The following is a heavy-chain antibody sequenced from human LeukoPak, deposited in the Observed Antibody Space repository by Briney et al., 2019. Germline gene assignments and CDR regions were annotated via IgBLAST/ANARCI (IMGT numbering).Heavy chain of an antibody. J-gene: IGHJ4*02. CDR2: MNPYTVKT. D-gene: IGHD6-25*01. V-gene: IGHV1-8*03. Sequence: ASVKVSCKTSGYTFTNFDINWVRQATGQGLEWLGWMNPYTVKTGYAQKFQGRVTFTGDTSIRTAYMEVSSLTSEDTAVYYCARAPTPFYYDSSAYYSDFWGQGTLVTVSS. CDR3: ARAPTPFYYDSSAYYSDF. CDR1: GYTFTNFD.